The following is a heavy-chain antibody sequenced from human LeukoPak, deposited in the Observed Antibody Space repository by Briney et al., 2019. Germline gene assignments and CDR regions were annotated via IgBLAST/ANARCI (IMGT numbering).Heavy chain of an antibody. J-gene: IGHJ4*02. CDR1: GYTLTSYY. D-gene: IGHD3-22*01. CDR3: ARLFNYYDNSGYYQYYFDY. CDR2: INHNTGDT. Sequence: GASVKVSCKASGYTLTSYYMHWVRQAPGQGLEWMGWINHNTGDTSFAQKFQGRVTLTRDTSISTAYMELSRLKSDDTAVYYCARLFNYYDNSGYYQYYFDYWGQGTLVTVSS. V-gene: IGHV1-2*02.